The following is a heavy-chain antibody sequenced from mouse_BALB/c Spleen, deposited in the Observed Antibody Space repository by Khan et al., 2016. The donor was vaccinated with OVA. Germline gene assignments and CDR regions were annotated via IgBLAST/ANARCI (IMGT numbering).Heavy chain of an antibody. CDR1: GYTFTYYV. CDR2: IYPGSDNA. V-gene: IGHV1-81*01. J-gene: IGHJ2*01. Sequence: VQLQESGPELVKPGASVKMSCKASGYTFTYYVITWVKQRTGKGFEWIGEIYPGSDNAYYNDRFKGKATLTADKSSNTTHMQLSSLTSEDSAVYFCARGDGYYVYFDYWGQGTTLTVSS. D-gene: IGHD2-3*01. CDR3: ARGDGYYVYFDY.